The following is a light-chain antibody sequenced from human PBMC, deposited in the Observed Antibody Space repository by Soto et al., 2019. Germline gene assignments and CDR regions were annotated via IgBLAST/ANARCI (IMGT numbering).Light chain of an antibody. V-gene: IGKV3-20*01. J-gene: IGKJ5*01. CDR1: QSVSSK. CDR2: GTS. Sequence: EVVMIQSPATLSVSLGDRATLACRASQSVSSKLAWYQQKPGQAPRLLIYGTSSRATGIPDRFSGSGSGTDFTLTISRLDTEDFAAYYCQQYGGSHRITFGQGTRLEIK. CDR3: QQYGGSHRIT.